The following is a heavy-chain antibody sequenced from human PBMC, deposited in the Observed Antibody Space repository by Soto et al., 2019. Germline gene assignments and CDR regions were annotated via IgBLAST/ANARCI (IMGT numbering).Heavy chain of an antibody. Sequence: GGSLRLSCVASGFTFSSYGMHWVRQAPGKGLEWVAVIWYDGSNKYYADSVKGRFTISRDNSKNTLYLQMNSLRAEDTAVYYCAREYSSGYFFHRRYYYYGMDVWGQGTTVTVSS. J-gene: IGHJ6*02. CDR3: AREYSSGYFFHRRYYYYGMDV. CDR2: IWYDGSNK. CDR1: GFTFSSYG. V-gene: IGHV3-33*01. D-gene: IGHD3-22*01.